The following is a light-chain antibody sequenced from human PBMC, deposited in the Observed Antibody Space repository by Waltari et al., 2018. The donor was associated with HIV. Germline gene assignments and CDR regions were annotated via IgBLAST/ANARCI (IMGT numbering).Light chain of an antibody. CDR3: QQYVRKRT. CDR2: WAS. J-gene: IGKJ2*01. V-gene: IGKV4-1*01. Sequence: DIVMTQSPDSLAVSLGETATIHCQSSQSVLYSSNNKNYLAWYQQKPGRPPKLLIYWASTRESGVPDRFSGSGSETHFTLTISSLQPEDVAVYYCQQYVRKRTFGQGTRLEI. CDR1: QSVLYSSNNKNY.